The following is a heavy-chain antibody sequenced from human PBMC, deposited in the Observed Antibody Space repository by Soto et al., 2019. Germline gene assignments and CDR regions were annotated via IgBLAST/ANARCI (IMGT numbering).Heavy chain of an antibody. D-gene: IGHD6-19*01. CDR1: GFTFSSYA. J-gene: IGHJ4*02. CDR3: AKHPSGWYLYYFDY. Sequence: GGSLRLSCAASGFTFSSYAMSWVRQAPGKGLEWVSAISGSGGSTYYADSVKGRFTISRDNSKNKLYLQMNSLRAEDTAVYYCAKHPSGWYLYYFDYWGQGTLVTVS. V-gene: IGHV3-23*01. CDR2: ISGSGGST.